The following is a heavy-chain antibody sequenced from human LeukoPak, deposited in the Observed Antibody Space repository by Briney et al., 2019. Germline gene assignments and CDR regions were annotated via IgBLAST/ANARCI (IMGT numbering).Heavy chain of an antibody. CDR1: GFTFSGSA. CDR3: TRRVDSSGYYGIDY. J-gene: IGHJ4*02. Sequence: GGSLRLSCAASGFTFSGSAMHWVRQASGKGLEWVGRIRSKANSYATAYAAAVKGRFTISRDDSKNTAYLQMNSPKTEDTAVYYCTRRVDSSGYYGIDYWGQGTLVTVSS. CDR2: IRSKANSYAT. D-gene: IGHD3-22*01. V-gene: IGHV3-73*01.